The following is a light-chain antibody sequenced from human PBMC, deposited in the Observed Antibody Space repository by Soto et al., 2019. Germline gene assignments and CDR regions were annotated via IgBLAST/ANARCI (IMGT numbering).Light chain of an antibody. V-gene: IGLV2-14*03. CDR3: SSYSSSTTHVV. CDR1: STDVGDFNY. J-gene: IGLJ2*01. CDR2: DVT. Sequence: QSALTQPASVSGSPGRSVTISCTGTSTDVGDFNYVSWYQHLPGRAPKLIIYDVTNRPSGISYRFSASKSGRTASLTISGLQAEAEADYYCSSYSSSTTHVVFGGGTKVTVL.